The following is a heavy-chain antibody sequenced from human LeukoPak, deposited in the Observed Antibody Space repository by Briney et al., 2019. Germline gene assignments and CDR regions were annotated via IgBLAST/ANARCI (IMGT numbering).Heavy chain of an antibody. D-gene: IGHD5-18*01. CDR2: MNPNSGNT. V-gene: IGHV1-8*01. J-gene: IGHJ4*02. CDR1: GYTFTSDD. CDR3: ATDTATTLFDY. Sequence: ASVKVSCKASGYTFTSDDINWARQATGQGLEWMGWMNPNSGNTGYAQKFQGRVTMTRNTSISTAYMELSSLRSEDTAVYYCATDTATTLFDYWGQGTLVTVSS.